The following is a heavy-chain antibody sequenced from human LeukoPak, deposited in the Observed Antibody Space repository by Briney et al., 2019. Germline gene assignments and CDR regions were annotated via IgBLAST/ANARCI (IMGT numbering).Heavy chain of an antibody. Sequence: GESLKISCKTSGYSFTNYWIGWVRQMPGKGLEWMGLIYPDNSGTRYSPSFEGQVTISADKSISTAYLQWSSLRASDTAMYYCARGGYTYAYYYYLDVWGKGTTVTVSS. J-gene: IGHJ6*03. D-gene: IGHD5-18*01. CDR1: GYSFTNYW. CDR3: ARGGYTYAYYYYLDV. CDR2: IYPDNSGT. V-gene: IGHV5-51*01.